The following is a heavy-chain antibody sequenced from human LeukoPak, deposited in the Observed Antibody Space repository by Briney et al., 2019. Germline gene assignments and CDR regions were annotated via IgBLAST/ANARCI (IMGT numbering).Heavy chain of an antibody. Sequence: GGSLRLSCAASGFTFSSYSMNWVRQAPGKGVEGVSSISSSSSYIYYADSVKGRFTISRDNAKNSLYLQMNSLRAEDTAVYYCAPQYYYYYMDVWGKGTTVTVSS. J-gene: IGHJ6*03. CDR1: GFTFSSYS. CDR3: APQYYYYYMDV. V-gene: IGHV3-21*01. CDR2: ISSSSSYI.